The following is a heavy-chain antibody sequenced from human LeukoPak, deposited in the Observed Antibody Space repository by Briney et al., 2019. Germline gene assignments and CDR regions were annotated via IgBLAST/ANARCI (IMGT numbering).Heavy chain of an antibody. Sequence: PGGSLRLSRAASRFTFRNHWMHWVRQVPGKGLVWVARITSDGSDTSHADSVEGRFTISRDNAKDTLYLQMNSLRVEDTAVYYCARNNWGIDYWGQGTLVAVSS. CDR1: RFTFRNHW. D-gene: IGHD7-27*01. CDR3: ARNNWGIDY. J-gene: IGHJ4*02. CDR2: ITSDGSDT. V-gene: IGHV3-74*01.